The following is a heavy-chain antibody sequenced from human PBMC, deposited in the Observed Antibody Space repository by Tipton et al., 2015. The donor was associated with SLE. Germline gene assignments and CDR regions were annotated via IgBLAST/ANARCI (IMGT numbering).Heavy chain of an antibody. CDR1: GASISSHY. CDR3: ARGGDTMVRGVPHYYYYMDV. CDR2: IYYSGST. J-gene: IGHJ6*03. D-gene: IGHD3-10*01. Sequence: GLVKPSETLSLTCTVSGASISSHYWSWIRQPPGKGLEWIGYIYYSGSTNYNPSLKSRVTISVDTSKNQFSLKLSSVTAADTAMYYCARGGDTMVRGVPHYYYYMDVWGKGTTVTVSS. V-gene: IGHV4-59*11.